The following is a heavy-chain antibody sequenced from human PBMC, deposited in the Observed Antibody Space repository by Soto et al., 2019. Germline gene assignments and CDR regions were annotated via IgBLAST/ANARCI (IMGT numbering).Heavy chain of an antibody. CDR2: IKSKTDGGTT. D-gene: IGHD2-2*01. J-gene: IGHJ6*02. V-gene: IGHV3-15*07. CDR3: TTVGGDGEYQLPRAPYYYYYYGMDV. Sequence: EVQLVESGGGLVKPGGSLRLSCAASGFTFSNAWMNWVCQAPGKGLEWVGRIKSKTDGGTTDYAAPVKGRFTISRDDSKNTLYLQMNSLKTEDTAVYYCTTVGGDGEYQLPRAPYYYYYYGMDVWGQGTTVTVSS. CDR1: GFTFSNAW.